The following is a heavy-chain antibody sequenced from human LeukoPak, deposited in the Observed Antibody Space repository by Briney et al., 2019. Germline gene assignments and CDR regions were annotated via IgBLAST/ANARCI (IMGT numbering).Heavy chain of an antibody. CDR2: IGASGEST. CDR1: GFTFSVAA. V-gene: IGHV3-23*01. D-gene: IGHD5-24*01. Sequence: GGSLRLSCAASGFTFSVAAMTCVRQAPGKGLEWVSLIGASGESTYYADSVKGRFTISRDNSKNTLSLQMNSLRVEDTAMYFCAKDIQLSTWGLGTMVTVSS. CDR3: AKDIQLST. J-gene: IGHJ3*01.